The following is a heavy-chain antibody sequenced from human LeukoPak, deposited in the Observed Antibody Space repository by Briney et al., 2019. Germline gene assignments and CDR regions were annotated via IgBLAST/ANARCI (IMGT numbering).Heavy chain of an antibody. V-gene: IGHV3-23*01. D-gene: IGHD6-19*01. J-gene: IGHJ4*02. Sequence: GGSLRLSCAASGFTVSSNYMNWVRQAPGKGLEWVSAITVSGDTTYYADSVKGRFIISRDNSKNTLYLQMNSLRAEDTAVYYCAQGYSSGWFPYWGQGTLVTVSS. CDR3: AQGYSSGWFPY. CDR1: GFTVSSNY. CDR2: ITVSGDTT.